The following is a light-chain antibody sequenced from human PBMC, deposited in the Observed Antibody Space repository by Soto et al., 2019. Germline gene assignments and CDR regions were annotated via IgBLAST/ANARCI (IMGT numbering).Light chain of an antibody. Sequence: DIQMTQSPSTLSASVGDRVTITGRASQSISSWLAWYQQKPGKAPNLLIYGVPSLESGVSSRFSGSGSGTEFTLTVSGLQVDDFAAYYCQQYNSYSLFGGGTKVDVK. CDR3: QQYNSYSL. CDR2: GVP. J-gene: IGKJ4*01. CDR1: QSISSW. V-gene: IGKV1-5*01.